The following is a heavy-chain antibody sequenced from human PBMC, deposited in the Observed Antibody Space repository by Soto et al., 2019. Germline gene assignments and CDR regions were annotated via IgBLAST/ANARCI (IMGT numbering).Heavy chain of an antibody. CDR2: ISSSSSTI. V-gene: IGHV3-48*01. Sequence: EVQLVESGGGLVQPGGSLRLSCAASGFTFSSYSMNWVRQAPGKGLEWVSYISSSSSTIYYADSVKGRFNISRDNAKNSRYLQMNSLRAEDTAVYYCARDQSIVVVPAAMREDGVDYWGQGTLVTVSS. J-gene: IGHJ4*02. CDR1: GFTFSSYS. D-gene: IGHD2-2*01. CDR3: ARDQSIVVVPAAMREDGVDY.